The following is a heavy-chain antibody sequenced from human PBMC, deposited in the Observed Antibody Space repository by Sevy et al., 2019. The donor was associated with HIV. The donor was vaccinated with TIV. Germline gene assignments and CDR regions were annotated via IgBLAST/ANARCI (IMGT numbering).Heavy chain of an antibody. CDR2: ISYDGSNK. D-gene: IGHD2-21*01. CDR3: AKDKLLWWLANWFDP. Sequence: GGSLRLSCAASGFTFSSYGMHWVRQAPGKGLEWVAVISYDGSNKYYADSVKGRFTISRDNSKNTLYLQMNSLRAEDTAVYYCAKDKLLWWLANWFDPWGQGTLVTVSS. V-gene: IGHV3-30*18. J-gene: IGHJ5*02. CDR1: GFTFSSYG.